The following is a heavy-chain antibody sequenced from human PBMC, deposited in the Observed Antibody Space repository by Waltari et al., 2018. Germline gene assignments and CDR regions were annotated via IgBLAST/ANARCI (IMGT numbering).Heavy chain of an antibody. D-gene: IGHD5-12*01. J-gene: IGHJ4*02. CDR2: IIGSGGST. CDR1: GFTFSSYA. Sequence: EVQLLESGGGLVQPGGSLRLSCAASGFTFSSYAMSWVRQAPGKGLEWVSAIIGSGGSTYYADSVKGRFTISRDNSKNTLYLQMNSLRAEDTAVYYCAKPDNSGYDFIPSFDYWGQGTLVTVSS. CDR3: AKPDNSGYDFIPSFDY. V-gene: IGHV3-23*01.